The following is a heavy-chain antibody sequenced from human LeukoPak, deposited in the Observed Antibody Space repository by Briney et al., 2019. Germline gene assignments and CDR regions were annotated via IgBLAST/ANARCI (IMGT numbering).Heavy chain of an antibody. D-gene: IGHD3-10*01. V-gene: IGHV3-23*01. J-gene: IGHJ4*02. CDR1: GFTFSSYA. CDR3: AKGLSGSRSYSYYFDY. Sequence: GGSLRLSCAASGFTFSSYAMNWVRQAPGKGLEWVSAISGSGGSTYYADSVKGRFTISRDNSKNTLYLQMNRLRAEDTAVYYCAKGLSGSRSYSYYFDYWGQGTLVTVSS. CDR2: ISGSGGST.